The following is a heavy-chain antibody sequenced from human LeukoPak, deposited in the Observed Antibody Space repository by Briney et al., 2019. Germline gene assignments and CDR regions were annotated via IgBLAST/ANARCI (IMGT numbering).Heavy chain of an antibody. V-gene: IGHV3-23*01. CDR3: AKSLLVTMTRGVSYFDY. D-gene: IGHD3-10*01. J-gene: IGHJ4*02. CDR1: GFTFSSYG. CDR2: ISHSGGST. Sequence: GGTLRLSCAASGFTFSSYGMNWVRQAPGKGLEWVAGISHSGGSTYYADSVKGRFTISRDNSKNTLFLQMNNLRAEDTALYYCAKSLLVTMTRGVSYFDYWGQGTLVTVSS.